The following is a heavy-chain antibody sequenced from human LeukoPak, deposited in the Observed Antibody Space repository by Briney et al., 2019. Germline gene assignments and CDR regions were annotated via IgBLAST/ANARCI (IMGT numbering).Heavy chain of an antibody. Sequence: SETLSLTCAVSGGSISSSNWWSWVRQPPGKGLEWIGEIYHSGSTNYNPSLKSRVTISVDKSKNQFSLKLSSVTAADTAVYYCANKADSSSSSFDYWGQGTLVTVSS. CDR1: GGSISSSNW. CDR3: ANKADSSSSSFDY. J-gene: IGHJ4*02. CDR2: IYHSGST. V-gene: IGHV4-4*02. D-gene: IGHD6-6*01.